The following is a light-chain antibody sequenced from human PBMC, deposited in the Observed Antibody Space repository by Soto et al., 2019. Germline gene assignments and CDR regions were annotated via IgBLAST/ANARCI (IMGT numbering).Light chain of an antibody. CDR3: QQYGSSPQT. CDR1: QSVSSSY. V-gene: IGKV3-20*01. Sequence: EIVLTQSPGTLSLSPGERATLSCRASQSVSSSYLAWYQQKPGQAPRLLIYGAYSRATGIPDRFSGSGSGTDFPLPISRLEPEDFAVYYCQQYGSSPQTFGQGTKVEIK. CDR2: GAY. J-gene: IGKJ1*01.